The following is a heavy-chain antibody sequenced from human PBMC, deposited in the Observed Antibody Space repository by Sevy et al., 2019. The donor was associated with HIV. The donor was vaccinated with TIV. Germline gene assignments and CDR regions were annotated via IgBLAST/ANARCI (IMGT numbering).Heavy chain of an antibody. Sequence: GESLKISCAASGFTFSSYAMHWVRQAPGKGLEWVAVISYDGSNKYYADSVKGRFTISRDNSKNTLYLQMNSLRAEDTAVYYCARDPISNDFWSGYYYYYYGMDVWGQGTTVTVSS. J-gene: IGHJ6*02. CDR2: ISYDGSNK. D-gene: IGHD3-3*01. CDR1: GFTFSSYA. CDR3: ARDPISNDFWSGYYYYYYGMDV. V-gene: IGHV3-30-3*01.